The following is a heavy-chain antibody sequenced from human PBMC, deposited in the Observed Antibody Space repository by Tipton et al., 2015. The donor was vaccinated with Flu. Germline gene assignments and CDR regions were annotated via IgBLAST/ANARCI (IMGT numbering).Heavy chain of an antibody. D-gene: IGHD6-19*01. V-gene: IGHV4-59*01. J-gene: IGHJ4*02. CDR2: IYYSGST. Sequence: GLVKPSETLSLTCTVSGGSISSYYWSWIRQPPGKGLEWIGYIYYSGSTNYNPSLKSRVTISVDTSKNQFSLKLSSVTAADTAVYYCARVPPGTYSSGPYFDYWGQGTLVTVSS. CDR3: ARVPPGTYSSGPYFDY. CDR1: GGSISSYY.